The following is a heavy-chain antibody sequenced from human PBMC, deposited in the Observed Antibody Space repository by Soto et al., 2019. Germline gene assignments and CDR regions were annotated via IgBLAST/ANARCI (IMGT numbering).Heavy chain of an antibody. Sequence: QVQLQQWGAGLLRPSETLSLTCAVSGGSFSDYSWSWIRQPPGEGLEWIGEIAHTGAARYNPSLKSRVTMSADASRGQFSLRLTSVTAADTAVYFCARQWLLYFDYWGQGTRVTVSS. CDR2: IAHTGAA. CDR1: GGSFSDYS. D-gene: IGHD5-12*01. CDR3: ARQWLLYFDY. J-gene: IGHJ4*02. V-gene: IGHV4-34*01.